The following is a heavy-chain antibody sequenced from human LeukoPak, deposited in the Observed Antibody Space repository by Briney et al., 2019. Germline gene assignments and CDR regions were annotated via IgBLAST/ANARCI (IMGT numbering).Heavy chain of an antibody. CDR1: GYTFTAYY. J-gene: IGHJ6*02. D-gene: IGHD3-16*01. CDR2: INPSGGST. V-gene: IGHV1-46*01. CDR3: ARGKLTITYSATRIGQYGMDV. Sequence: GASVKVSCKASGYTFTAYYMHWVRQAPGQGLEWMGIINPSGGSTSYAQKFQGRVTMTRDTSTSTVYMELSSLRSEDTAVYYCARGKLTITYSATRIGQYGMDVWGQGTTVTVSS.